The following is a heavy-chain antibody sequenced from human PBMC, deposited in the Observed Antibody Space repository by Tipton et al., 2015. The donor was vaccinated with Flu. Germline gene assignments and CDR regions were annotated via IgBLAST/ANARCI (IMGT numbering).Heavy chain of an antibody. CDR2: IHYRGRT. D-gene: IGHD4-11*01. CDR1: TGSINSDY. V-gene: IGHV4-59*08. CDR3: ARRDYSNYVSEPKNWFDP. J-gene: IGHJ5*02. Sequence: PGLVKPSETLSLTCSVSTGSINSDYWTWIRQAPGIGLEWIGYIHYRGRTKYNPSLKGRVSISIDTSKNQFSLKLSSVTAADTAVYYCARRDYSNYVSEPKNWFDPWGQGALVTVSS.